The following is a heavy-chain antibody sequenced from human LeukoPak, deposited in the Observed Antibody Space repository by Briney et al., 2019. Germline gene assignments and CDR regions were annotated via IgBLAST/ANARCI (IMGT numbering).Heavy chain of an antibody. CDR2: VNQDGSEK. Sequence: GGSLRLSCAASGFTFSRNWMIWVRQAPGKRLEWVANVNQDGSEKYYVDSVKGRFTISRDNAKDSLFLQMNSLRAEDTAVYYCARVGSGNFLGAFDIWGQGTMVTVSS. CDR1: GFTFSRNW. V-gene: IGHV3-7*03. D-gene: IGHD1-26*01. CDR3: ARVGSGNFLGAFDI. J-gene: IGHJ3*02.